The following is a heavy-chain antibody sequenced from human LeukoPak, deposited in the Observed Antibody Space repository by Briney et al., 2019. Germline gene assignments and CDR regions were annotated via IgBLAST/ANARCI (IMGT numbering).Heavy chain of an antibody. D-gene: IGHD7-27*01. J-gene: IGHJ6*03. V-gene: IGHV4-59*08. CDR1: GVPISSYY. CDR3: AKTGHFYFYMDV. Sequence: SETLSLTCTVSGVPISSYYWSWIRQPPGKGLEWIGYIFYSGTTNYNPSLKSRDTISLDTFRNQFSLKLSSVTAADTAVYYCAKTGHFYFYMDVWGKGTTVTVSS. CDR2: IFYSGTT.